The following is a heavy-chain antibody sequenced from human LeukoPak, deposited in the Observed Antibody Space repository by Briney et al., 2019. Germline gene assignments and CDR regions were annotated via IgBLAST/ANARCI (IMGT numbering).Heavy chain of an antibody. J-gene: IGHJ3*02. CDR3: AGHHVYSDAFDI. Sequence: SETLSLTCTVSGGSISSYYWSWIRQPPGKGLEWIGYIYTSGSTNYNPSLKSRVTISVDTSKNQFSLKLSSVTAADTAVYYCAGHHVYSDAFDIWGQGTMVTVSS. D-gene: IGHD2-8*01. V-gene: IGHV4-4*09. CDR2: IYTSGST. CDR1: GGSISSYY.